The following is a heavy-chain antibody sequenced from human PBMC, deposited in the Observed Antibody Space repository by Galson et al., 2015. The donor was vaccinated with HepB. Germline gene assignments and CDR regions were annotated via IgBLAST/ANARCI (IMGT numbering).Heavy chain of an antibody. J-gene: IGHJ4*02. D-gene: IGHD3-9*01. CDR2: IYSAGGT. CDR3: AKGLASQVDTYCDY. Sequence: SLRLSCAASGFTVSNDHMSWVRQAPGKGLEWVSIIYSAGGTYYAHSVKGRFTISRNNSDNTLYFQMNSLRAEDTSVYYCAKGLASQVDTYCDYCGQGTLGTVSS. CDR1: GFTVSNDH. V-gene: IGHV3-53*01.